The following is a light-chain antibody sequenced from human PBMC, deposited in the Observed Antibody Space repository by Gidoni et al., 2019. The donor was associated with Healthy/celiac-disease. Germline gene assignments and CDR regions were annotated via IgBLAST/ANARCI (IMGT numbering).Light chain of an antibody. V-gene: IGKV3-11*01. CDR1: QSVSSY. J-gene: IGKJ4*02. CDR2: DAS. Sequence: EIVLTQSPPTLSLSPGERATLTCRASQSVSSYLAWYQQKPGQAPRLLIHDASNRATGIPARFSGSGSGTDFTLTISSLEPEDFAVYYCQQRSNWPSLTFGGGTKVEIK. CDR3: QQRSNWPSLT.